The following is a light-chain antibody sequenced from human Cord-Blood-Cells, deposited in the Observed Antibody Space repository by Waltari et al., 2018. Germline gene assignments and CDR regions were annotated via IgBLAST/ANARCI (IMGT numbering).Light chain of an antibody. CDR3: QQYYSTPRT. CDR2: WAS. V-gene: IGKV4-1*01. J-gene: IGKJ1*01. Sequence: IVMTQSPDSLAVSLRERAHINRKSSQSFLYSSNNKNYLAWYQQKPGQPPKLLIYWASTRESGVPERFSGSGSGTDFTLTISSLQAEDVAVYYCQQYYSTPRTFGQGTKVEIK. CDR1: QSFLYSSNNKNY.